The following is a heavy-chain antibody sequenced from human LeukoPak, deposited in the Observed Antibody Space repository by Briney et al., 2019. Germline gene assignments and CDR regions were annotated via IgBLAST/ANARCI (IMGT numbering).Heavy chain of an antibody. CDR1: GFTFSSYW. V-gene: IGHV3-7*01. Sequence: PGGSLRLSCAASGFTFSSYWMSWVRQAPGKGLEWVANIKQDGSAKYYVDSVKGRFTISRDNAKNSLYLQMNSLRAEDTAVYYCARRAVYSGYGGDLDYWGQGTLVTVSS. J-gene: IGHJ4*02. CDR2: IKQDGSAK. CDR3: ARRAVYSGYGGDLDY. D-gene: IGHD5-12*01.